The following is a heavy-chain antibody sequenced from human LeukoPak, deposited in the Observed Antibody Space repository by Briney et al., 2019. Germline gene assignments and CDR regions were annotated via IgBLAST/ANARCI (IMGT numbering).Heavy chain of an antibody. J-gene: IGHJ6*02. CDR2: IYYSGST. CDR3: ARDPAVAGTDYYYGMDV. V-gene: IGHV4-59*01. CDR1: GDSISSYY. D-gene: IGHD6-19*01. Sequence: SETLSLTCTVSGDSISSYYWSWIRQPPGKGLEWIGYIYYSGSTNYNPSLKSRVTISVDTSKNQFSLKLSSVTAADTAVYYCARDPAVAGTDYYYGMDVWGQGTTVTVSS.